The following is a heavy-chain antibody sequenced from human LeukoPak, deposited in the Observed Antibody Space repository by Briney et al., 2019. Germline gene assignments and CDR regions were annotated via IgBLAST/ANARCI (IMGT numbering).Heavy chain of an antibody. D-gene: IGHD3-22*01. J-gene: IGHJ4*02. CDR3: ARGTGYYYDSSGYHPADY. CDR2: INPSGGST. CDR1: GYTFTSYY. Sequence: ASVKVSCKASGYTFTSYYMHWVRQAPGQGLEWMGIINPSGGSTSYAQKFQGRVTMTRDMSTSTVYMELSSLRSDDTAVYYCARGTGYYYDSSGYHPADYWGQGTLVTVSS. V-gene: IGHV1-46*01.